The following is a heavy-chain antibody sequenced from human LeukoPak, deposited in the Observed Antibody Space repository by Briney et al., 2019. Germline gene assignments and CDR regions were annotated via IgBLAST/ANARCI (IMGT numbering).Heavy chain of an antibody. CDR3: ARDGLYCSGGSCHPHDY. V-gene: IGHV3-7*01. Sequence: PGGSLRLSCAASGFTFSSYWMSWVRQAPGKGLEWVANIKQDGSEKYYVDSVKGRFTISRDNAKNSLYLQMNSLRAEDTAVCYCARDGLYCSGGSCHPHDYWGQGTLVTVSS. J-gene: IGHJ4*02. CDR2: IKQDGSEK. D-gene: IGHD2-15*01. CDR1: GFTFSSYW.